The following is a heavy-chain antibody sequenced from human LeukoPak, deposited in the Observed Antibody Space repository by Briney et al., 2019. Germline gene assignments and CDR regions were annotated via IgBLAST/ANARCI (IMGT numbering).Heavy chain of an antibody. CDR2: ISWNSGSI. D-gene: IGHD3-22*01. V-gene: IGHV3-9*01. CDR3: ARACPRLAPFDY. J-gene: IGHJ4*02. Sequence: GGSLRLSCAASGFTFDDYAMHWVRQAPGKGLEWVSGISWNSGSIGYADSVKGRFSISRDNAKNSLYLQMNSLRAEDTAVYYCARACPRLAPFDYWGQGTLVTVSS. CDR1: GFTFDDYA.